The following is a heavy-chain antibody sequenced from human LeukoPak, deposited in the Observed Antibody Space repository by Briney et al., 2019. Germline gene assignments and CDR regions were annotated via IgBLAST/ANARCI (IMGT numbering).Heavy chain of an antibody. V-gene: IGHV1-2*02. CDR2: INPNSGGT. D-gene: IGHD4-23*01. Sequence: ASVKVSCKASGYTFTGYYMDWVRQAHGQGLEWMGWINPNSGGTSYEQTFQGRVTMTRDTPISTANMELSRLRSDDTAVYYCARAVGYGGNSNEGYWGQGTLVTVSS. CDR3: ARAVGYGGNSNEGY. CDR1: GYTFTGYY. J-gene: IGHJ4*02.